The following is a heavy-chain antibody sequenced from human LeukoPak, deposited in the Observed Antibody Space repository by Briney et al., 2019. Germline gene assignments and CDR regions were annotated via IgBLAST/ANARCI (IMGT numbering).Heavy chain of an antibody. CDR2: INSGGSGT. D-gene: IGHD7-27*01. CDR1: GFAFSSNW. J-gene: IGHJ4*02. CDR3: ATSLGPLTEY. Sequence: GALRLSCAASGFAFSSNWMPWVRQTPGKGLVWVSRINSGGSGTSYADSAEGRFTIPRDNAKNTLYLQMNSLRAEDTAVYYCATSLGPLTEYWGQGTLVTVSS. V-gene: IGHV3-74*01.